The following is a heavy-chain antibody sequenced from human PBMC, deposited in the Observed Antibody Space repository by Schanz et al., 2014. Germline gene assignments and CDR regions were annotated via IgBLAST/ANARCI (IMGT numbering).Heavy chain of an antibody. CDR2: VSHDGFTK. Sequence: QVQLEESGGGVVQPGGSLRLSCVASGFSFSGFAVHWVRQAPGKGLEWVSIVSHDGFTKHYADSVRGRFTLSRDNSKNTVYLQMNSLRAEDTAVYYCASPYRYCGGECYINWGQGTLVTVSS. CDR1: GFSFSGFA. V-gene: IGHV3-30*04. J-gene: IGHJ4*02. D-gene: IGHD2-21*01. CDR3: ASPYRYCGGECYIN.